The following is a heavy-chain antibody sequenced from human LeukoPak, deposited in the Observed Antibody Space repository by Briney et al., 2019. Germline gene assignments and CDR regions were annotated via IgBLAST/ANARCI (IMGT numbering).Heavy chain of an antibody. CDR2: IYYSGTT. D-gene: IGHD5-18*01. CDR3: AKGAGGFSYYNWFDP. J-gene: IGHJ5*02. V-gene: IGHV4-39*07. CDR1: GGSISSSPYY. Sequence: SETLSLTCTVSGGSISSSPYYWGWLRQPPGKGLEWIVSIYYSGTTHYSPSLESRVTISVDTSKNQFSLNLASVTAADTAIYYCAKGAGGFSYYNWFDPWGQGTLVTVSS.